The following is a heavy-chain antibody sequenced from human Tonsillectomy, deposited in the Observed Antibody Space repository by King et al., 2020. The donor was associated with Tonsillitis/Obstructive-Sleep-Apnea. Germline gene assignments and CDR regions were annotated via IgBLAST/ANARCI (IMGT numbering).Heavy chain of an antibody. J-gene: IGHJ6*03. CDR3: AKYTAYGDLYYYMDF. V-gene: IGHV3-9*01. D-gene: IGHD4-17*01. Sequence: VQLVESGGGLVQPGRSLRLSCEGSGFIFDDYVMHWVRQAPGKGLEWVSGISWNSDNIDYADSVKGRFTISRDNAKNSLYLQMNSLRPEDTSLYYCAKYTAYGDLYYYMDFWGKGTTVTVSS. CDR2: ISWNSDNI. CDR1: GFIFDDYV.